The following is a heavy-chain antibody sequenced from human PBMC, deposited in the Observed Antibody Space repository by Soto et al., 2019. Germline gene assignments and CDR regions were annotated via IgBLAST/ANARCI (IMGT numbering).Heavy chain of an antibody. CDR1: GYTFSPFW. Sequence: EVQLVESGGGLVQPGESLRLSCAASGYTFSPFWMHWVRQAPGKGLVWVSHINSDGSTKVYADSVKGRFTISRDNAKNTLFLQMNSLKAEDTAVYYCVRDRGYPDSFDVWGRGTMVTVSP. J-gene: IGHJ3*01. CDR2: INSDGSTK. D-gene: IGHD3-10*01. V-gene: IGHV3-74*01. CDR3: VRDRGYPDSFDV.